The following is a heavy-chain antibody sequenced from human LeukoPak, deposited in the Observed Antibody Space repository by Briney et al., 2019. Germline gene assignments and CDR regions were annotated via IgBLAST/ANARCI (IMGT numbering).Heavy chain of an antibody. CDR2: ISGSGGST. CDR3: AKDHLPYSSSPYYFDY. CDR1: GFTFSSYG. V-gene: IGHV3-23*01. D-gene: IGHD6-13*01. J-gene: IGHJ4*02. Sequence: GGSLRLSCAASGFTFSSYGMSWVRQAPGKGLEWVSAISGSGGSTYYADSVKGRFTISRDNSKNTLYLQMNSLRAEDTAVYYCAKDHLPYSSSPYYFDYWGQGTLVTVSS.